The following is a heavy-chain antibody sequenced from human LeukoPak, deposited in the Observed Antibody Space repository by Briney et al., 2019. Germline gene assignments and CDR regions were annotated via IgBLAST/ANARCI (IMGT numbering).Heavy chain of an antibody. CDR1: GYTFTSYY. CDR2: INPSGGST. Sequence: ASVTVSCKASGYTFTSYYMHWVRQAPGQGLEWMGIINPSGGSTSYAEKFQGRVTMTRDTSTSRVYMELSSLRSEDTAVYYCARDLRIAVAGSSGGGYWGQGTLVTVSS. J-gene: IGHJ4*02. V-gene: IGHV1-46*01. D-gene: IGHD6-19*01. CDR3: ARDLRIAVAGSSGGGY.